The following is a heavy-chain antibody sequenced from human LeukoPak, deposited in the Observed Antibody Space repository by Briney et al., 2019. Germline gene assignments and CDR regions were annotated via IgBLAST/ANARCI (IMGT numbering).Heavy chain of an antibody. CDR1: GFSLSTSGVG. CDR2: LYWDDDK. D-gene: IGHD4-17*01. CDR3: AHTPLTSVTARYYFDY. Sequence: SGPTLVNPTQTLTLTCTFSGFSLSTSGVGVGWIRQPPGKALEWLALLYWDDDKHYSPSLKSRLTITKDTSKNQVVLTMTNMDPVDTATYYCAHTPLTSVTARYYFDYWGQGTLVTVSS. J-gene: IGHJ4*02. V-gene: IGHV2-5*02.